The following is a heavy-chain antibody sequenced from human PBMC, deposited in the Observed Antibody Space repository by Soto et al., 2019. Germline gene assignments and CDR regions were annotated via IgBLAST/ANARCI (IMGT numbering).Heavy chain of an antibody. CDR2: IYYSGST. V-gene: IGHV4-61*01. J-gene: IGHJ6*02. Sequence: SETLSLTCTVSGGPVSSGSYYWSWIRQPPGKGLEWIGYIYYSGSTNYNPSLKSRVTISVDTSKNQFSLKLSSVTAADTAVYYCARPLYSYGPMDVWGQGTTVTVSS. CDR3: ARPLYSYGPMDV. D-gene: IGHD5-18*01. CDR1: GGPVSSGSYY.